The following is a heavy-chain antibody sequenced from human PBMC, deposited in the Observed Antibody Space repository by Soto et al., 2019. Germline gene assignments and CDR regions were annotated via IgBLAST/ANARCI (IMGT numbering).Heavy chain of an antibody. D-gene: IGHD3-10*01. Sequence: SVKVSCKASGGTFSSYAISWVRQAPGQGLEWMGGIIPIFGTANYAQKFQGRVTITADKSTSTAYMELSSLRSEDTAVYYCARDGRVLWTTDYYYYYGMDVWGQGTTVTVSS. CDR2: IIPIFGTA. V-gene: IGHV1-69*06. CDR3: ARDGRVLWTTDYYYYYGMDV. J-gene: IGHJ6*02. CDR1: GGTFSSYA.